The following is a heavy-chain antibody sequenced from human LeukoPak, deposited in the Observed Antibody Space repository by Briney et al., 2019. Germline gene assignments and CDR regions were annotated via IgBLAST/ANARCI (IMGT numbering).Heavy chain of an antibody. Sequence: SETLPLTCTVSGGSISSYYWSWIRQPPGKGLEWIGYIYYSGSTNYNPSLKSRVTISVDTSKSQFSLQLTSVTAADTAVYYCASGGAAGPYSYGHNYYFYYMDVWGKGTTVTVSS. CDR1: GGSISSYY. CDR3: ASGGAAGPYSYGHNYYFYYMDV. CDR2: IYYSGST. D-gene: IGHD5-18*01. V-gene: IGHV4-59*01. J-gene: IGHJ6*03.